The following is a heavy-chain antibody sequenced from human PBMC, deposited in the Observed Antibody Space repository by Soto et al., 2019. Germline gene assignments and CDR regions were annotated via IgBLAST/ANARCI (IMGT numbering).Heavy chain of an antibody. CDR2: IGGSGANT. D-gene: IGHD2-2*01. Sequence: LLESGGGLVQPGGSLRLSCAASGLTFPSYAMNWVRQAPGKGLEWVLAIGGSGANTYYADSVKGRFTISRDNSKNTVYLQMNSLRAEDTAVYYCAKGSSSTQYLNYYFYHMDVWGKGTTVSVSS. J-gene: IGHJ6*03. CDR3: AKGSSSTQYLNYYFYHMDV. V-gene: IGHV3-23*01. CDR1: GLTFPSYA.